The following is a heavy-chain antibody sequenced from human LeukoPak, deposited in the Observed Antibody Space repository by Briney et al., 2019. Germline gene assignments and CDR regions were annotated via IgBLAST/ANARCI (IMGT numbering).Heavy chain of an antibody. V-gene: IGHV3-21*01. CDR2: ISSSSSYI. J-gene: IGHJ4*02. D-gene: IGHD5-12*01. CDR3: ARDPGYSGYDVFDY. CDR1: GFTFSSYS. Sequence: PGGSLRLSCAASGFTFSSYSMNWVRQAPGKGLEWVSSISSSSSYIYYADSVKGRFTISRDNAKNSLYLQMNSLRAEDTAVYYCARDPGYSGYDVFDYWGQGTLVTVSS.